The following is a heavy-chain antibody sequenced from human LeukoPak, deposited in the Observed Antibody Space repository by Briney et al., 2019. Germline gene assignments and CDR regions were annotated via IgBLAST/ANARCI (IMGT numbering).Heavy chain of an antibody. CDR3: AKEYSSGWFDEGPTDY. CDR1: GFTFSSYA. Sequence: PGASLRLSCAASGFTFSSYAMSWVRQAPGKGLEWVSAISGSGGSTYYADSVKGRFTISRDNSKTTLYLKMNSLRAEDTAVYYCAKEYSSGWFDEGPTDYWGQGTLVTVSS. J-gene: IGHJ4*02. V-gene: IGHV3-23*01. D-gene: IGHD6-19*01. CDR2: ISGSGGST.